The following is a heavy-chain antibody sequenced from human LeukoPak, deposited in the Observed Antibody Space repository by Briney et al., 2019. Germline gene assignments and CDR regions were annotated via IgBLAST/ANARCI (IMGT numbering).Heavy chain of an antibody. Sequence: ASVKVSCKASGYTFTSYYMHWVRQAPGQGLEWMGMINPSGGSTSYAQKFQSRVTMTRDTSTSTVYMELSILRSEDTAVYYCARVTTIVRGGWDFDYWGQGTLVTVSS. J-gene: IGHJ4*02. CDR1: GYTFTSYY. D-gene: IGHD3-10*01. CDR2: INPSGGST. V-gene: IGHV1-46*03. CDR3: ARVTTIVRGGWDFDY.